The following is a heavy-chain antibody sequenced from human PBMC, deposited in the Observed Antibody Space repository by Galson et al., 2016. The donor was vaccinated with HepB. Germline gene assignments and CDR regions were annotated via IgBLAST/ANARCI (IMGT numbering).Heavy chain of an antibody. V-gene: IGHV1-18*01. CDR3: VRGGLGV. Sequence: SCKASDYTFINYGISWVRQAPGQGLEWMGWISTYNGNTKYAQKLQDRLTMTTDTPTSTAYMELRSLRYDDTAVYYCVRGGLGVWGQGTTVTVSS. CDR2: ISTYNGNT. CDR1: DYTFINYG. D-gene: IGHD7-27*01. J-gene: IGHJ6*02.